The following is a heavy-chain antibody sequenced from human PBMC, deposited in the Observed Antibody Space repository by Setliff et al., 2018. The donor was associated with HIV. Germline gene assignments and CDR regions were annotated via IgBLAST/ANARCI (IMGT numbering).Heavy chain of an antibody. V-gene: IGHV4-39*07. CDR1: GVSISSSNLY. Sequence: PSETLSLTCTVSGVSISSSNLYWGWIRQSPGKGMEWIGSINYSGSTYYNPPLTGRVTMSVDTSKNQFSLKVRSVTVADTAVYYCATHFDSSSWYSFDYWGQGTLVTVSS. J-gene: IGHJ4*02. D-gene: IGHD6-13*01. CDR2: INYSGST. CDR3: ATHFDSSSWYSFDY.